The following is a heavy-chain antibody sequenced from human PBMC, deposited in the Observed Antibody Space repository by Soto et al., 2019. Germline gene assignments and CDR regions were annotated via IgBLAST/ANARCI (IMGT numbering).Heavy chain of an antibody. Sequence: EVQLVESGGGLVKPGGSLRLSCAASGFTFSNAWMNWVRQAPGKGLEWVGRIKSKTDGGTTDYAAPVKGRFTISRDDSKNTLYLQMNSLKTEDTAVYYCTTGPLIGVVVPAAMPANITPDMDVWGKGTTVTVSS. V-gene: IGHV3-15*01. CDR2: IKSKTDGGTT. CDR3: TTGPLIGVVVPAAMPANITPDMDV. CDR1: GFTFSNAW. J-gene: IGHJ6*03. D-gene: IGHD2-2*01.